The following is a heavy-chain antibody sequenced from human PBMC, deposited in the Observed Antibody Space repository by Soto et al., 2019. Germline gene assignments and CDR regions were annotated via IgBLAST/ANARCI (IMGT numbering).Heavy chain of an antibody. CDR1: GFSLSTSGVG. D-gene: IGHD5-18*01. CDR2: IYWDDDK. CDR3: AHIAMAQVGSHAFDI. V-gene: IGHV2-5*02. J-gene: IGHJ3*02. Sequence: QSTLKESGPTLVKPTQTLTLTCTFSGFSLSTSGVGVGWIRQPPGKALEWLALIYWDDDKRYSPYLKSRLTITKNTSKTQVVLTMTNMDPVDTATYYCAHIAMAQVGSHAFDIWGQGTMVTVSS.